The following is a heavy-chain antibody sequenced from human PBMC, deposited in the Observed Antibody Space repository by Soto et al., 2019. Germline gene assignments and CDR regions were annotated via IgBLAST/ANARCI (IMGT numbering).Heavy chain of an antibody. Sequence: ASVKVSCKASGYTFTSYDMHWVRQAPGQGLEWMGIINPSCGSTSYAQKFQGRVTMTRDTSTSTVYMELSSLRSEDTAGYYCASGAGYNNWFDPWGQGTLVTVSS. CDR2: INPSCGST. D-gene: IGHD3-9*01. V-gene: IGHV1-46*01. CDR3: ASGAGYNNWFDP. J-gene: IGHJ5*02. CDR1: GYTFTSYD.